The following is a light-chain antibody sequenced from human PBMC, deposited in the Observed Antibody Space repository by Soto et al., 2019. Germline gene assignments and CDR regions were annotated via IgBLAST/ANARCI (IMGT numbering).Light chain of an antibody. V-gene: IGKV4-1*01. J-gene: IGKJ5*01. CDR3: QQFDGLFPT. CDR2: HAS. CDR1: QSVFYSSNNKNY. Sequence: DIVMTQSPDSLAVSLGERATINCKSSQSVFYSSNNKNYLNWYQQKPGKAPNLLIFHASNLQRGVPSRFSGSGSGTNFTFTISYLRPEDFATYYCQQFDGLFPTFGQGTRLEI.